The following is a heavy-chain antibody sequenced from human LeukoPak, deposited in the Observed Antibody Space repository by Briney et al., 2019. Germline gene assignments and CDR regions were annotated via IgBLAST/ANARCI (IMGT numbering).Heavy chain of an antibody. Sequence: SETLSLTCAVDGGSFSGYYWSWIRQPPGKGLEWIGEINHSGSTNYNPSLKSRVTISVDTSKNQFSLKLSSVTAEETAVYYCARIKRGITGTIIKPFDYWGQGTLVTVSS. V-gene: IGHV4-34*01. CDR1: GGSFSGYY. CDR3: ARIKRGITGTIIKPFDY. J-gene: IGHJ4*02. D-gene: IGHD1-20*01. CDR2: INHSGST.